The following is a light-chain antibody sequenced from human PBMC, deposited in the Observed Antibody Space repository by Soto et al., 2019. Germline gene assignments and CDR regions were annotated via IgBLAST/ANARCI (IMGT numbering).Light chain of an antibody. CDR2: EVT. CDR3: SSYTRTKTLL. V-gene: IGLV2-14*01. CDR1: SSDVGGYNY. Sequence: QSALTQPASVSGSPGQSITISCTGTSSDVGGYNYVSWYQQHSGKAPELMIYEVTNRPSGVSNRFSGSKSGNTASLTISGLQAEDEAEYYCSSYTRTKTLLFGGGTKVTVL. J-gene: IGLJ2*01.